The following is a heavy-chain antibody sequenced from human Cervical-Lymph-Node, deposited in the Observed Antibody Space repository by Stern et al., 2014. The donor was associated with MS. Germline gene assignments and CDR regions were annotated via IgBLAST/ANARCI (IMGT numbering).Heavy chain of an antibody. D-gene: IGHD5-24*01. CDR3: ARGGRMASMFY. CDR1: GGSFTDYY. J-gene: IGHJ4*02. Sequence: MQLVESGPGLVRPSETLSLTCTVSGGSFTDYYWSWIRQPPGKGLEWIGYIYSNGNTNYSPSLKSRITISVDTSKSHFSLNLTSVTAADTAVYYCARGGRMASMFYWGQGMLVTVSS. V-gene: IGHV4-59*01. CDR2: IYSNGNT.